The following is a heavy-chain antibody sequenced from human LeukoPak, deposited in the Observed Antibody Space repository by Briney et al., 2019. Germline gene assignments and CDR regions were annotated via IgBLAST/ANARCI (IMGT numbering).Heavy chain of an antibody. CDR2: ISAYNGNT. D-gene: IGHD2-2*01. V-gene: IGHV1-18*01. J-gene: IGHJ4*02. CDR1: GYTFTSYG. CDR3: ARDLARIIPAATTFDS. Sequence: ASVKVSCKASGYTFTSYGISWVRQAPGQGLAWMGWISAYNGNTNYTQKLQGRVTMTTDTSTSTAYMELRSLRSDDTAVYYCARDLARIIPAATTFDSWGQGTVVTVSS.